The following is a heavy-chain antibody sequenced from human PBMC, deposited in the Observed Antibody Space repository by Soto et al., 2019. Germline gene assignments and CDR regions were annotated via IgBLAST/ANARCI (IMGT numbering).Heavy chain of an antibody. Sequence: SETLSLTCTVSGVSISSYYWSWIRQPPGKGLEWIGYIYYSGSTNYNPSLKSRVTISVDTSKNQFSLKLSSVTAADTAVYYCARRYGDYFDYWGQGTLVTVS. D-gene: IGHD4-17*01. J-gene: IGHJ4*02. V-gene: IGHV4-59*08. CDR1: GVSISSYY. CDR3: ARRYGDYFDY. CDR2: IYYSGST.